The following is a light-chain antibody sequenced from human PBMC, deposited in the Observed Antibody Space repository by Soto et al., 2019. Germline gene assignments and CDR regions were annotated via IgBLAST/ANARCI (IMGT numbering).Light chain of an antibody. Sequence: DIQMTQSPSTLSASVGDRVTITCRASQSISSWLAWYQQKPGKAPKLLIYKASSLKSGVPSKFRGSGSGTEFTLNISSLQPDDFATYYCQQYNSYSYTFGQGNKLEIK. CDR3: QQYNSYSYT. CDR1: QSISSW. J-gene: IGKJ2*01. CDR2: KAS. V-gene: IGKV1-5*03.